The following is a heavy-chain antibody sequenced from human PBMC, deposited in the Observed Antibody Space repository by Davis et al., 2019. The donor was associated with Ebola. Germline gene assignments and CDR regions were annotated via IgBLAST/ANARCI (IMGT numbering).Heavy chain of an antibody. CDR2: ISGSGGST. D-gene: IGHD2-2*01. CDR1: GFTFSSYA. V-gene: IGHV3-23*01. Sequence: PGGSLRLSCAASGFTFSSYAMSWVRQAPGKGLEWVSAISGSGGSTYYADSVKGRFTISRDNSKNTLYLQMNSLRAEDTAVYYCAKVELGYCSSTCYYYGMDVWGQGTTVTVSS. CDR3: AKVELGYCSSTCYYYGMDV. J-gene: IGHJ6*02.